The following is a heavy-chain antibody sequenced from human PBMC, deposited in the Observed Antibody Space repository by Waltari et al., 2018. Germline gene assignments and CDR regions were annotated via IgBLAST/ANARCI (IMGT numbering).Heavy chain of an antibody. D-gene: IGHD1-26*01. Sequence: QVQLQQWGAGLLKPSETLSLTCAVYGGSFSGYYWSWLRQPPGKGLEWIGEINHSGSTNYNPSLKSRVTISVDTSKNQFSLKLSSVTAADTAVYYCAREWERYYYYYGMDVWGQGTTVTVSS. J-gene: IGHJ6*02. CDR1: GGSFSGYY. CDR2: INHSGST. CDR3: AREWERYYYYYGMDV. V-gene: IGHV4-34*01.